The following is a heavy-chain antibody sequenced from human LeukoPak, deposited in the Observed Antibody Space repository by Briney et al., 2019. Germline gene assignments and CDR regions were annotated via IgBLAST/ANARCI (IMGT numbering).Heavy chain of an antibody. CDR3: ARDSVGFGELLVFDY. V-gene: IGHV4-38-2*02. D-gene: IGHD3-10*01. Sequence: SETLSLTCTVSGYSISSGYYWGWIRQPPGKGLEWIGSIYHSGSTYYNPSLKSRVTISVDTSKNQFSLKLSSVTAADTAVYYCARDSVGFGELLVFDYWGQGTLVTVSS. CDR1: GYSISSGYY. CDR2: IYHSGST. J-gene: IGHJ4*02.